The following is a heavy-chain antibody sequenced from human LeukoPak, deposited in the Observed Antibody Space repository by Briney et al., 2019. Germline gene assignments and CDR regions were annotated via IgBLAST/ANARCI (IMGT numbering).Heavy chain of an antibody. CDR1: GGSVSSGGYY. J-gene: IGHJ4*02. CDR3: AREYRSNYEAEVFDY. CDR2: IYYSGST. D-gene: IGHD4-11*01. Sequence: PSETLSLTCTVSGGSVSSGGYYWSWIRQPPGRGLEWIGYIYYSGSTYYNPSLKSRVTISVDTSKNQFSLKLSSVTAADTAVYYCAREYRSNYEAEVFDYWGQGTLVTVSS. V-gene: IGHV4-31*03.